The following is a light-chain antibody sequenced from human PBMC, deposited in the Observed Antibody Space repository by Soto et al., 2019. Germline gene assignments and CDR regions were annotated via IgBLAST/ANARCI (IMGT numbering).Light chain of an antibody. CDR3: SSYTSSSTPFV. CDR2: VVS. V-gene: IGLV2-14*01. CDR1: SSDVGGYNY. Sequence: QSVLTQPASVSGSPGQSITISCTRTSSDVGGYNYVSWYQQHPGKAPKLMIYVVSNRPSGVSNRFSGSKSGNTASLTISGLQAEDEADYYCSSYTSSSTPFVFGTGTQLTVL. J-gene: IGLJ1*01.